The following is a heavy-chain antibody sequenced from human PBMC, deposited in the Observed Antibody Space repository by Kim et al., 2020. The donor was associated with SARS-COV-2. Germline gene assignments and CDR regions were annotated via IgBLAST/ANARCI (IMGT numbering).Heavy chain of an antibody. Sequence: DSVKGRFTISRDNAKNSLYLQMNSLRAEDTALYYCARGEYYDILTGLDYWGQGTLVTVSS. D-gene: IGHD3-9*01. CDR3: ARGEYYDILTGLDY. V-gene: IGHV3-9*01. J-gene: IGHJ4*02.